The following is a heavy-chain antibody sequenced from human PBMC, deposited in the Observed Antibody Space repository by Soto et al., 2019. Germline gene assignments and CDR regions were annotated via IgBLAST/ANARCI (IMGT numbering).Heavy chain of an antibody. V-gene: IGHV3-15*01. Sequence: KPGGSLRLSCAASGFTFSNAWMSWVRQAPGKGLEWVGRIKSKTDGGTTDYAAPVKGRFTISRDDSKNTLYLQMNSLKTEDTAVYYCTTATDYYGSGMWGAFDIWGQGTMVTVSS. CDR1: GFTFSNAW. CDR2: IKSKTDGGTT. D-gene: IGHD3-10*01. J-gene: IGHJ3*02. CDR3: TTATDYYGSGMWGAFDI.